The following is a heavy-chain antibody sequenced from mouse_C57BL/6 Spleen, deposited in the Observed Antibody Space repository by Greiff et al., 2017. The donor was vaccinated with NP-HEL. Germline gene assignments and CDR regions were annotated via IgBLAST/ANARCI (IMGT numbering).Heavy chain of an antibody. V-gene: IGHV1-15*01. CDR3: ASSNWDDWYFDV. Sequence: QVQLQQSGAELVRPGASVTLSCKASGYTFTDYEMHWVKQTPVHGLEWIGAIDPETGGTAYNQKFKGKAILTVDKSSSTAYMELRSLTSEDTAVYYCASSNWDDWYFDVWGTGTTVTVSS. CDR2: IDPETGGT. J-gene: IGHJ1*03. D-gene: IGHD4-1*01. CDR1: GYTFTDYE.